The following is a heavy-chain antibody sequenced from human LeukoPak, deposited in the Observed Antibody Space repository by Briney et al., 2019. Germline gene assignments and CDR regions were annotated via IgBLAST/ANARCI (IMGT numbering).Heavy chain of an antibody. V-gene: IGHV4-59*08. CDR1: GGSISSYY. CDR3: ARSARYGSGSK. D-gene: IGHD3-10*01. Sequence: SETLSLTCTVSGGSISSYYWSWLRQPPGRGLEWIGYIYYSGSTNYNPSLKSRVTISVDTSKNQFSLKLSSVTAADTAVYYCARSARYGSGSKWGQGTLVTVSS. CDR2: IYYSGST. J-gene: IGHJ4*02.